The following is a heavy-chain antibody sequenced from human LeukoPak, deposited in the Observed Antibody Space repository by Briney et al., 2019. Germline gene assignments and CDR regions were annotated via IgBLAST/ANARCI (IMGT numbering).Heavy chain of an antibody. V-gene: IGHV3-7*01. CDR2: IKQDGSEK. Sequence: PGGSLRLSCAASGFTLSSYWMSWVRQAPGKGLEWVANIKQDGSEKYYVDSVKGRFTISRDNAKNSLYLQMNSLRAEDTAVYYSARDRGYYHIFDYWGQGTLVTVSS. J-gene: IGHJ4*02. CDR3: ARDRGYYHIFDY. D-gene: IGHD3-22*01. CDR1: GFTLSSYW.